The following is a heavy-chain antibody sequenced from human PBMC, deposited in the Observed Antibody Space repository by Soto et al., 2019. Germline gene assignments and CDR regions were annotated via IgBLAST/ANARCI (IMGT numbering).Heavy chain of an antibody. Sequence: QVQLVESGGGVVQPGRSLRLSCAASGFTFSSYGMHWVRQAPGKGLEWVAGISYDGSNKYYADSVKGRFTISRDNFKNTLYLHMNSLRAEDTAVYYCAKDRGYSYGFYYYYYGMDVWGQGTTVTVSS. CDR3: AKDRGYSYGFYYYYYGMDV. V-gene: IGHV3-30*18. J-gene: IGHJ6*02. CDR1: GFTFSSYG. CDR2: ISYDGSNK. D-gene: IGHD5-18*01.